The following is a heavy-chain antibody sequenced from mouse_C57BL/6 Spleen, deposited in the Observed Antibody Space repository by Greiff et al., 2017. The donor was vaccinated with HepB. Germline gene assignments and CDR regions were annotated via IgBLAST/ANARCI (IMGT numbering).Heavy chain of an antibody. CDR3: ASGNYSWFAY. D-gene: IGHD2-1*01. Sequence: LQQSGPGLVAPSQSLSITCTVSGFSLTSYAISWVRQPPGKGLEWLGVIWTGGGTNYNSALKSRLSISKDNSKSQVFLKMNSLQTDDTARYYCASGNYSWFAYWGQGTLVTVSA. J-gene: IGHJ3*01. CDR1: GFSLTSYA. V-gene: IGHV2-9-1*01. CDR2: IWTGGGT.